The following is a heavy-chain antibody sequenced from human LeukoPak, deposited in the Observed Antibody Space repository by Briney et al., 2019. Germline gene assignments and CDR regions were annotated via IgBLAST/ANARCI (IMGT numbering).Heavy chain of an antibody. J-gene: IGHJ4*02. V-gene: IGHV1-8*03. D-gene: IGHD3-10*01. CDR2: MNPNSGNT. Sequence: ASVKVSCKASGYTFTSYDINWVRQATGQGLEWMGWMNPNSGNTGYAQKFQGRVTITRNTSISTAYMELSSLRSEDTAVYYCARSSDYYGSGATSLGFDYWGQGTLVTVSS. CDR1: GYTFTSYD. CDR3: ARSSDYYGSGATSLGFDY.